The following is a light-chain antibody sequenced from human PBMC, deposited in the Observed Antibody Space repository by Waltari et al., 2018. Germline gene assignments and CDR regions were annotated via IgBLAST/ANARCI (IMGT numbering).Light chain of an antibody. Sequence: QSALTQPPSASESPGQSVTISCTGTSSDVGGYNYVSWYQHHPGKAPKLMIYEVSKRPSGVPARFSGSKSGNTASLTVSGLQAEDEADYYCSSYAGSNNLVFGGGTKLTVL. J-gene: IGLJ2*01. CDR2: EVS. V-gene: IGLV2-8*01. CDR1: SSDVGGYNY. CDR3: SSYAGSNNLV.